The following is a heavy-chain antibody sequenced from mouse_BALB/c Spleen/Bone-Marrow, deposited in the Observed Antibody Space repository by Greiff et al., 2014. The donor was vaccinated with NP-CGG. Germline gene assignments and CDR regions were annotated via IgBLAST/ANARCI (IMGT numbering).Heavy chain of an antibody. CDR2: INPSNGRT. V-gene: IGHV1S81*02. Sequence: VQVKESGAELVKPGASLKLSCKASGYTFTNYWIRWVKQRPGQGLEWIGGINPSNGRTNYNEKFKTKATLTVDKSSSTAYMQLSSLTSEDSAVNYCAARLSHLAMDYWGQGTSVTVSS. CDR1: GYTFTNYW. D-gene: IGHD2-2*01. CDR3: AARLSHLAMDY. J-gene: IGHJ4*01.